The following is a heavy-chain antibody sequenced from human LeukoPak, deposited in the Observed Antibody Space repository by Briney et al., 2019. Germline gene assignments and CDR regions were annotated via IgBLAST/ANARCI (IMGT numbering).Heavy chain of an antibody. V-gene: IGHV1-18*01. CDR1: GYTFTNYG. J-gene: IGHJ4*02. D-gene: IGHD3-22*01. CDR3: ATETYYYDEYYFDY. CDR2: ISAYNGNT. Sequence: ASVKVSCKASGYTFTNYGISWVRQAPGQGLEWMGWISAYNGNTNYAQKLQGRVTMTTDTSTSTAYMELRSLRSDDTAVYYCATETYYYDEYYFDYWGQGTLVTVSS.